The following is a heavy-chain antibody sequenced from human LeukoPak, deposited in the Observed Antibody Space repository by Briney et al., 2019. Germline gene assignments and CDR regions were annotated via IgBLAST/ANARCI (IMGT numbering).Heavy chain of an antibody. V-gene: IGHV3-30*18. CDR2: ISHDGSNK. D-gene: IGHD2-2*01. J-gene: IGHJ4*02. CDR1: GFTFSTYG. CDR3: AKFRVIVVVPAAPDY. Sequence: QAGGSLRLSCAASGFTFSTYGMHWVRQAPGKGLEWVAVISHDGSNKYYADSVKGRFTISRDNSKNTLYLQMNSLRAEDTAVYYCAKFRVIVVVPAAPDYWGQGTLVTVSS.